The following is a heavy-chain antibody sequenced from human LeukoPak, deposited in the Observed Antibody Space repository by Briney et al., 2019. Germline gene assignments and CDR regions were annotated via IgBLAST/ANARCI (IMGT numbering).Heavy chain of an antibody. CDR2: INPSGGST. CDR1: GYTFTSHD. CDR3: ARDSLYGVVDY. V-gene: IGHV1-46*01. J-gene: IGHJ4*02. Sequence: ASVKVSCKASGYTFTSHDINWVRQAPGQGLEWMGIINPSGGSTSYAQKFQGRVTMTRDTSTSTVYMYLSSLRSEDTAVYYCARDSLYGVVDYWGQGTLVTVYS. D-gene: IGHD4-17*01.